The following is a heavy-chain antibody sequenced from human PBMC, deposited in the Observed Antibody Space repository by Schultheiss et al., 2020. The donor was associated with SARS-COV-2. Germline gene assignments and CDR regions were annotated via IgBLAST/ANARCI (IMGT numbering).Heavy chain of an antibody. CDR3: ARENPLAYCGGDCYAGARYYYGMDV. D-gene: IGHD2-21*02. V-gene: IGHV3-48*03. CDR1: GFTFSSYE. J-gene: IGHJ6*02. Sequence: GGSLRLSCAASGFTFSSYEMNWVRQAPGKGLEWVSYISSSGSTIYYADSVKGRFTISRDNAKNSLYLQMNSLRAEDTAVYYCARENPLAYCGGDCYAGARYYYGMDVWGQGTTVTVSS. CDR2: ISSSGSTI.